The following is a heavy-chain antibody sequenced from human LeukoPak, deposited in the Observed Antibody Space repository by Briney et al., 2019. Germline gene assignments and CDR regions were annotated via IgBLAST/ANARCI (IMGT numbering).Heavy chain of an antibody. CDR1: GGSISSYY. D-gene: IGHD3-10*01. CDR2: IYYSGNT. CDR3: ARNLWFGESSDAFYI. Sequence: SETLSLTCTVSGGSISSYYWSWIRQPPGKGLEWIGYIYYSGNTNYNPSLKSRVSISVDTSKNQFSLRLTSVTAADTAVYYCARNLWFGESSDAFYIWGQGPMVTVSS. J-gene: IGHJ3*02. V-gene: IGHV4-59*01.